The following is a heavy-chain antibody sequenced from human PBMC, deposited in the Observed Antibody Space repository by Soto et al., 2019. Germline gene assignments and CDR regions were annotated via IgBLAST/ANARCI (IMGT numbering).Heavy chain of an antibody. Sequence: QVQLPESGPGLVKPSQTLSLTCTVSGGSISSGGYYWSWIRQHPGKGLEWIGYIYYSGSTYYNPSLQSRVTISVDTSKNQFSLKLSSVTAAETAVYYCASTGRYCSSTSCYRDPYFDYWGQGTLVTVSS. J-gene: IGHJ4*02. CDR3: ASTGRYCSSTSCYRDPYFDY. V-gene: IGHV4-31*03. D-gene: IGHD2-2*01. CDR2: IYYSGST. CDR1: GGSISSGGYY.